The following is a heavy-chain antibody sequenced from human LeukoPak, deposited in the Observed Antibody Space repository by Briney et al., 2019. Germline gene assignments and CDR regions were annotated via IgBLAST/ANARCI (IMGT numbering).Heavy chain of an antibody. D-gene: IGHD2-15*01. J-gene: IGHJ4*02. V-gene: IGHV5-51*01. Sequence: GESLKISCKGSGYRFTSDWIGWVRQLPGKGLEWMGIIYPGDSDTRYSPSFQGQVTISADKSVNTAYLQWSSLKASDTAMYYCARLSGRVVCSAGSCYIDSWGQGTLVTVSS. CDR1: GYRFTSDW. CDR2: IYPGDSDT. CDR3: ARLSGRVVCSAGSCYIDS.